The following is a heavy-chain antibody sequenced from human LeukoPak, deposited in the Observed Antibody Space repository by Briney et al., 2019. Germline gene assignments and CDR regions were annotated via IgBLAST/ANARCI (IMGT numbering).Heavy chain of an antibody. CDR3: AKSRDYEDFDY. J-gene: IGHJ4*02. CDR1: GFTFSSYG. CDR2: ITGSGGFT. V-gene: IGHV3-23*01. Sequence: GGSMRLSSAASGFTFSSYGMSWVRQAPGKGLEWVSTITGSGGFTYYADSVKGRFTISRDNSKNTLYLQMNSLRAEDTAVYYCAKSRDYEDFDYWGQGTLVTVSS. D-gene: IGHD4-17*01.